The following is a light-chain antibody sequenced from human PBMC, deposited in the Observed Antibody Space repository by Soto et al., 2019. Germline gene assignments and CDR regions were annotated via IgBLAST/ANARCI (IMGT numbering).Light chain of an antibody. CDR3: SSYTSRSTDV. Sequence: QSALTQPASVSGSPGQSITISCTGTSSDVGGYNYVSWYQQHPGKAPKLMIYDVSNRPSGFSNRFSGSKSGNTASLTITGLQAEDEADYYCSSYTSRSTDVFGTGTKLTVL. V-gene: IGLV2-14*01. CDR1: SSDVGGYNY. J-gene: IGLJ1*01. CDR2: DVS.